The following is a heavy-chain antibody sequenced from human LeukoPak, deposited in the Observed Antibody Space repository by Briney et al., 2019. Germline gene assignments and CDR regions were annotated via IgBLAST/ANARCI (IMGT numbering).Heavy chain of an antibody. Sequence: ASVKVSCKASGYTFSSHGINWVRQATGQGLEWMGWMSPNSGTTDHAQQFQGRVVMTMNTSITTVYMELSGLTSDDTAMYYCARGTGMVPTNWGFFYVYGLDVWGQGTTVTVSS. CDR2: MSPNSGTT. D-gene: IGHD7-27*01. CDR3: ARGTGMVPTNWGFFYVYGLDV. J-gene: IGHJ6*02. CDR1: GYTFSSHG. V-gene: IGHV1-8*01.